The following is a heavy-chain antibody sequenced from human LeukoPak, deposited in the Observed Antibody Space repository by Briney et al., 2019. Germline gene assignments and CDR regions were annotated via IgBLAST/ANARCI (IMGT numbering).Heavy chain of an antibody. V-gene: IGHV4-39*07. D-gene: IGHD5-18*01. J-gene: IGHJ4*02. CDR2: IYYSGST. Sequence: PSETLSLTCTVSGGSISSSSYYWGWIRQPPGKGLEWIGSIYYSGSTYYNPSLKSRVTISVDTSKNQFSLKLSSVTAADTAVYYCARGRGYSREWEYYFDYWGQGTLVTVSS. CDR1: GGSISSSSYY. CDR3: ARGRGYSREWEYYFDY.